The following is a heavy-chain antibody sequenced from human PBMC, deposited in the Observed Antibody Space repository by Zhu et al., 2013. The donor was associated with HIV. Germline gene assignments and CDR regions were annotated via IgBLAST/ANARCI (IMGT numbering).Heavy chain of an antibody. CDR1: GYTFTSYY. CDR3: ASSVRKAIFGANGAFDL. V-gene: IGHV1-46*01. J-gene: IGHJ3*01. Sequence: QVQLIQSGAGVMKPGGSVRISCKTSGYTFTSYYIHWVRRAPGHGLEWMGLLDPAAGTTTYAQVFKGRLTVTRDTSTATVYMQLSGLRSEDTAVYYCASSVRKAIFGANGAFDLWGQGDNDHRLF. D-gene: IGHD3-3*01. CDR2: LDPAAGTT.